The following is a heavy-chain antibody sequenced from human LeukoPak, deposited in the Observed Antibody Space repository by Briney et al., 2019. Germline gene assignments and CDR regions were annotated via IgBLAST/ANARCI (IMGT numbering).Heavy chain of an antibody. CDR3: ASPPLCSSTSCYMGGAFDI. CDR1: GFTFSSYS. V-gene: IGHV3-23*01. Sequence: PGGSLRLSCAASGFTFSSYSMNWVRQAPGKGLEWVSAISGSGGSTYYADSVKGRFTISRDNSKNTLCLQMNSLRAEDTAVYYCASPPLCSSTSCYMGGAFDIWGQGTMVTVSS. CDR2: ISGSGGST. D-gene: IGHD2-2*02. J-gene: IGHJ3*02.